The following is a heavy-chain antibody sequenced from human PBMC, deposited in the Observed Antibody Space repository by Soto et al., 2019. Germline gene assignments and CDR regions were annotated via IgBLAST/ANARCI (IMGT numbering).Heavy chain of an antibody. Sequence: QDQLVQSGVEVKKPGASVKVSCKASGYSFTNYGITWVRQAPGQGFEWMGWISAYNGNTNYAQKFQGRVTMTTDASTSTAYLELGSLRSADTAVYYCARDRGVAPPVAGNTHYYYYMDVWGKGTTVTVSS. V-gene: IGHV1-18*01. CDR2: ISAYNGNT. D-gene: IGHD6-19*01. CDR3: ARDRGVAPPVAGNTHYYYYMDV. CDR1: GYSFTNYG. J-gene: IGHJ6*03.